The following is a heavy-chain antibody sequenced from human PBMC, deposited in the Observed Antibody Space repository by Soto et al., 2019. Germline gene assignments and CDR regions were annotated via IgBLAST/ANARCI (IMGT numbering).Heavy chain of an antibody. J-gene: IGHJ4*02. Sequence: QVQLVESGGGVVQPGRSLRLSCAASGFTFSSYGMHWVRQAPGKGLEWVAVISYDGSKKYYADSVKGRFTISRDNSKNTLSLQMTRLRAEDKAVYYCAKGRLRYFDWSDRPDYWGQGTLVTVSS. CDR1: GFTFSSYG. D-gene: IGHD3-9*01. CDR3: AKGRLRYFDWSDRPDY. CDR2: ISYDGSKK. V-gene: IGHV3-30*18.